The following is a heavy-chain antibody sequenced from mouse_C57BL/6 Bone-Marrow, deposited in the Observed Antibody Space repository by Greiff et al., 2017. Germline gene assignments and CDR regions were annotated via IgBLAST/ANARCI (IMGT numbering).Heavy chain of an antibody. Sequence: EVKLQESGGGLVQPGGSLSLSCAASGFTFTDYYMSWVRQPPGKALEWLGFIRNKANGYTTEYSASVKGRFTISRDNSQSILYLQMNALRAEDSATYYCARYLYRYYAMDYWGQGTSVTVSS. D-gene: IGHD2-3*01. CDR1: GFTFTDYY. V-gene: IGHV7-3*01. J-gene: IGHJ4*01. CDR3: ARYLYRYYAMDY. CDR2: IRNKANGYTT.